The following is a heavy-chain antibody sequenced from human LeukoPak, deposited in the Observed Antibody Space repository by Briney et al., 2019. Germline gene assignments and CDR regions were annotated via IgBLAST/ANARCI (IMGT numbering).Heavy chain of an antibody. CDR2: VGIAADT. CDR1: GFTFSDHA. CDR3: VRQKKSHGNFDY. J-gene: IGHJ4*02. D-gene: IGHD1-26*01. Sequence: AGGSLRLSCAASGFTFSDHAMHWVRQAPGKGLEWVSAVGIAADTFYPGSVKGRFTISRENAKNSLYLQMNSLRVEDTAVYYCVRQKKSHGNFDYWGQGILVTVSS. V-gene: IGHV3-13*01.